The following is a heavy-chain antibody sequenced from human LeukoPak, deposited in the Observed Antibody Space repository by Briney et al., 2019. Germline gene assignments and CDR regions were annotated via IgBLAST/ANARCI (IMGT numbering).Heavy chain of an antibody. V-gene: IGHV4-4*07. CDR3: ARGGEAAAGTKNWFDP. CDR1: GGSISSYY. CDR2: IYTSGCT. D-gene: IGHD6-13*01. J-gene: IGHJ5*02. Sequence: SETLSLTCTVSGGSISSYYWSWIRQPAGKGLEWIGRIYTSGCTNYNPSLKSRVTMSVDTSKNQFSLKLSSVTAADTAVYYCARGGEAAAGTKNWFDPWGQGTLVTVSS.